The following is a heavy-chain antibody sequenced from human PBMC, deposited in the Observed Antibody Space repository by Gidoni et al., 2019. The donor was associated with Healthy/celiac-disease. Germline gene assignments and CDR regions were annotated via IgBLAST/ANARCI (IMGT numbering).Heavy chain of an antibody. CDR1: RFTVSSNY. CDR2: IYSGGST. D-gene: IGHD1-26*01. Sequence: EVQLVESGGGLVQPGGSLRLSCAASRFTVSSNYMSWVRQAPGKGLEWVSIIYSGGSTYYADSVKGRFTISRDNSKNTLYLQMNNLRAEDTAVYYCARDVLSYPDGMDVWGQGTTVTVSS. CDR3: ARDVLSYPDGMDV. V-gene: IGHV3-66*01. J-gene: IGHJ6*02.